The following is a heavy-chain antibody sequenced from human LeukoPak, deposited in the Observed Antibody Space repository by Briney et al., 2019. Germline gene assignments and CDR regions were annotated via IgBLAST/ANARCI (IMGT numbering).Heavy chain of an antibody. Sequence: GGSLRLSCAASGFTFSVYYMSWIRQAPGKGLEWVSYISSSGTTIYYADSVKGRFTISRDNAKNSLYLQMNSLRAEDTAVYFCARWDSSGCLDYWGQGTLVTVSS. D-gene: IGHD3-22*01. CDR1: GFTFSVYY. CDR2: ISSSGTTI. CDR3: ARWDSSGCLDY. J-gene: IGHJ4*02. V-gene: IGHV3-11*01.